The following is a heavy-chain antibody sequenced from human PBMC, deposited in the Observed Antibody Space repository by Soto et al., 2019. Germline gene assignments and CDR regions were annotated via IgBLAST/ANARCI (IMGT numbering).Heavy chain of an antibody. Sequence: EVQLVESGGGLAQPGGSLRLSCAASGFTLSSDSMDWVRQAPGKGLEYVSGISSNGIGTYYANSVKGRFTISRDNYKKTVYLQMDSLRPEDMAVYYCARRARADYYYMDVWGKGTTVTVS. CDR3: ARRARADYYYMDV. J-gene: IGHJ6*03. D-gene: IGHD6-6*01. CDR1: GFTLSSDS. V-gene: IGHV3-64*01. CDR2: ISSNGIGT.